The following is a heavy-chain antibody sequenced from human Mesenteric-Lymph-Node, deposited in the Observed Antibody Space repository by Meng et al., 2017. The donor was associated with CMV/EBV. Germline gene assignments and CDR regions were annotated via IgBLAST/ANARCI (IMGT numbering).Heavy chain of an antibody. CDR1: GGSISYYY. CDR3: ARSEDAYDSSGYLLYYFDY. D-gene: IGHD3-22*01. J-gene: IGHJ4*02. Sequence: SETLSLTCTVSGGSISYYYWSWIRQPPGKGLEWIGYIYYSGSTNYNPSLKSRVTISVDTSKNQFSLKLSSVTAADTAVYYCARSEDAYDSSGYLLYYFDYWGQGTLVTVSS. CDR2: IYYSGST. V-gene: IGHV4-59*01.